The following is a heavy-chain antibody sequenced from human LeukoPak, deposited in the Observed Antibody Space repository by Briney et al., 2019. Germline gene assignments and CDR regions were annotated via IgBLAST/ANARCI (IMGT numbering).Heavy chain of an antibody. V-gene: IGHV4-34*01. CDR1: GGSFSGYY. D-gene: IGHD3-22*01. CDR2: INHSGST. J-gene: IGHJ5*02. Sequence: SETLSLTCAVYGGSFSGYYWSWLRQPPGKGLEWFGEINHSGSTNYNPSLKSRVTISVDTSKNQFSLKLSSVTAADTAVYYCARRLLGDSKKFDPWGQGTLVTVSS. CDR3: ARRLLGDSKKFDP.